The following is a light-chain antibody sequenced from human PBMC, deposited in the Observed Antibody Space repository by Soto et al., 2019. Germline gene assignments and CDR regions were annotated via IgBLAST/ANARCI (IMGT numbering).Light chain of an antibody. CDR1: SSDVGGYNY. V-gene: IGLV2-14*01. J-gene: IGLJ1*01. CDR3: SSYTSSSLDYF. CDR2: EVS. Sequence: QSALTQPASVSGSPGQSITISCTGTSSDVGGYNYVSWYQQHPGKAPKLMIYEVSNRPSGVSNRFSVSKSGNTASLTISGLQAEDEADYYCSSYTSSSLDYFFGTGTKLTVL.